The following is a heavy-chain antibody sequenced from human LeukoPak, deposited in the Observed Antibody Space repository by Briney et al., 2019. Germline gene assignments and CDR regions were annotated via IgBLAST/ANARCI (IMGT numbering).Heavy chain of an antibody. CDR3: VRGPTWFDP. J-gene: IGHJ5*02. Sequence: SETLSLTCTVSGGSISSYYWSWIRQPAGKGLEWIGRIYTSGGTTYTPSLKSRVTTSVHTSKNKFSLKLSSVTAADTAVYYCVRGPTWFDPWGQGTLVTVSS. D-gene: IGHD1-26*01. V-gene: IGHV4-4*07. CDR2: IYTSGGT. CDR1: GGSISSYY.